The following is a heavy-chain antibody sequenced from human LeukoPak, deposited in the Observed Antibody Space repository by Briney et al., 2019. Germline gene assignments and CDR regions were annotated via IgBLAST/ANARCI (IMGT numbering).Heavy chain of an antibody. D-gene: IGHD6-19*01. CDR2: ISGSGGST. Sequence: PGGSLRLSCAASGFTFSSYAMSWVRQAPGKGLEWVSAISGSGGSTYYAGSVKGRFTISRDNSKNTLYLQMNSLRAEDTAVYYCAKDIDGAVAGSDYWGQGTLVTVSS. CDR1: GFTFSSYA. J-gene: IGHJ4*02. CDR3: AKDIDGAVAGSDY. V-gene: IGHV3-23*01.